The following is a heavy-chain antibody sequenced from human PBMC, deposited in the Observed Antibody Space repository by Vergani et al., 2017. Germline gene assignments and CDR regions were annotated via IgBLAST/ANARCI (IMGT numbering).Heavy chain of an antibody. J-gene: IGHJ5*02. CDR2: IYYSGST. Sequence: QLQLQESGPGLVKPSATLSLTCSVSGASIRSSNYYWGWIRQPPGKGLEWIASIYYSGSTYYNPSLKSRVTISVDTSKNQFSLKLSSVTAADTAVYFCARHSTVEWLVKLGWIDPWGPGTLVIVSS. CDR3: ARHSTVEWLVKLGWIDP. CDR1: GASIRSSNYY. D-gene: IGHD6-19*01. V-gene: IGHV4-39*01.